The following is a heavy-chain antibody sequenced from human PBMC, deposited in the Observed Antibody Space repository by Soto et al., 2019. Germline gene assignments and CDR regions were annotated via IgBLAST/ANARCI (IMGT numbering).Heavy chain of an antibody. CDR3: ARDGARIAIFGVVYYFDY. CDR2: INAGNGDT. CDR1: GDTFSSHA. V-gene: IGHV1-3*01. Sequence: ASVKVSCKASGDTFSSHAIHWVPQAPGQRLEGMGWINAGNGDTKYSQKFQGRVAITRDTSASSAYMELSTLKSEDMAVYYCARDGARIAIFGVVYYFDYWGQGTVVTVSS. D-gene: IGHD3-3*01. J-gene: IGHJ4*02.